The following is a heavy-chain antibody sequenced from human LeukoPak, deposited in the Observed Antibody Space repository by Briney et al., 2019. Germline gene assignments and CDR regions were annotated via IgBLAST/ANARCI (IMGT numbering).Heavy chain of an antibody. CDR2: IYSGGST. J-gene: IGHJ3*02. Sequence: GGSLRLSCGASGFTVSTNYMSWVRQAPGKGLEWVSIIYSGGSTYYADSVKGRFTISRDNSKKTLYLQMSSLRAEDTAVYYCASYRYGSSFAFDIWGQGTMVTVSS. CDR1: GFTVSTNY. D-gene: IGHD6-6*01. V-gene: IGHV3-66*01. CDR3: ASYRYGSSFAFDI.